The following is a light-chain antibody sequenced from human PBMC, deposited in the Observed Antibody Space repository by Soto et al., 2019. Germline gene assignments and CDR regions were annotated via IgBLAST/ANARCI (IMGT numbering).Light chain of an antibody. Sequence: EIVLTQSPATLSLSPGERATLSCRASQSVGNYLAWYQQKPGQAPRLLIYDVSNRATGIPARFSGSGSGTDITLTISNLEPEDFAVYFCQQRNRWPPIFTFGPGTKVDF. V-gene: IGKV3-11*01. CDR2: DVS. CDR1: QSVGNY. J-gene: IGKJ3*01. CDR3: QQRNRWPPIFT.